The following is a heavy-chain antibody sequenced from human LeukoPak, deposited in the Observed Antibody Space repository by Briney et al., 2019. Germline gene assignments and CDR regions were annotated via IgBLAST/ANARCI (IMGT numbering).Heavy chain of an antibody. J-gene: IGHJ4*02. CDR2: IGYSGSST. CDR3: AKQGTGVNSAIDY. CDR1: GFTFTSYA. D-gene: IGHD4-23*01. V-gene: IGHV3-23*01. Sequence: PGGSLRLSCAASGFTFTSYAMSWVRQAPGKGLEWVSVIGYSGSSTYYADSVNGRFTIARDNSENTLYLQMNSLRAEDTAVYYCAKQGTGVNSAIDYWGQGTLVTVSS.